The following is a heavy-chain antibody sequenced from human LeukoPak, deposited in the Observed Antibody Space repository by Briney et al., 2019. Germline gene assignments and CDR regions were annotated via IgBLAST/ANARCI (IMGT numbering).Heavy chain of an antibody. CDR3: ARSIVGATFGDFDY. D-gene: IGHD1-26*01. CDR1: GYTFTGYY. CDR2: INPNSGGT. V-gene: IGHV1-2*02. J-gene: IGHJ4*02. Sequence: ASVKVSCKASGYTFTGYYMHWVRQAPGQGLEWMGWINPNSGGTNYAQKFQGRVTMTRDTSISTAHMELSRLRSDDTAVYYCARSIVGATFGDFDYWGQGTLVTVSS.